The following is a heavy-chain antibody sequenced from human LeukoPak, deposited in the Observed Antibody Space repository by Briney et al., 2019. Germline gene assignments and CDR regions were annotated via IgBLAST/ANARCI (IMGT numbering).Heavy chain of an antibody. CDR3: ARGPSYYYGSGSYSWFDP. V-gene: IGHV1-8*01. D-gene: IGHD3-10*01. J-gene: IGHJ5*02. Sequence: ASVKVSCKASGYSLTSYDINWVRQASGQGLEWMGWMNPNSGNTGYAQKFQGRVTITRNTSISTAYMELSSLRSEDTAVYYCARGPSYYYGSGSYSWFDPWGQGTLVTVSS. CDR1: GYSLTSYD. CDR2: MNPNSGNT.